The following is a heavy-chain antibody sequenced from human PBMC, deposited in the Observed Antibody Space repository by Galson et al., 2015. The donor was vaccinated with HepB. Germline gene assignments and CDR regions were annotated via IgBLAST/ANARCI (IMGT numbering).Heavy chain of an antibody. CDR3: AKEIGVTTSPHAEYYYYGMDV. V-gene: IGHV3-30*18. CDR2: ISYDGSNK. J-gene: IGHJ6*02. CDR1: GFTFSSYG. D-gene: IGHD4-17*01. Sequence: SLRLSCAASGFTFSSYGMHWVRQAPGKGLEWVAVISYDGSNKYYADSVKGRFTISRDNSKNTLYLQMNSLRAEDTAVYYCAKEIGVTTSPHAEYYYYGMDVWGQGTTVTVSS.